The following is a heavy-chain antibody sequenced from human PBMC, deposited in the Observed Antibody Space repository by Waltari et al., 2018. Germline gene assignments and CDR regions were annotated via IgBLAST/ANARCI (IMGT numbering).Heavy chain of an antibody. CDR3: ARLPRQYYDSLGWGFFDQ. Sequence: HVQLQESGPGLVKPSETLSLTCTVSGDFVGDDHWTWIRPAPGKGLEWIAYLRNTGDTKSTPSLESRVTVSADTSKKQFSLRLASVTAADTAMYYCARLPRQYYDSLGWGFFDQWGPGILVTVSS. D-gene: IGHD3-22*01. V-gene: IGHV4-59*08. CDR1: GDFVGDDH. J-gene: IGHJ4*02. CDR2: LRNTGDT.